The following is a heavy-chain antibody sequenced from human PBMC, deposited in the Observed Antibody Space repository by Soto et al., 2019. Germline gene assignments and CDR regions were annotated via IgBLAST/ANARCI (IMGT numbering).Heavy chain of an antibody. CDR1: GYTFTSYG. D-gene: IGHD6-19*01. J-gene: IGHJ4*02. Sequence: ASVKVSCKASGYTFTSYGMSWVRQAPGQGLEWMGWISGYNGNTNYAQKLQGRVTMTTDKSTSTAYMELRSLRSDDTAVYYCARGYSSGEFDYWGQGTLVTVSS. CDR2: ISGYNGNT. CDR3: ARGYSSGEFDY. V-gene: IGHV1-18*01.